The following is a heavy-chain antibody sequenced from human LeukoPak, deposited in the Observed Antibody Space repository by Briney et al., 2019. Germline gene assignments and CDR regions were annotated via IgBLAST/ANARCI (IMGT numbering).Heavy chain of an antibody. Sequence: SVKVSCKASGGTFSSYTISWVRPAPGQGLEWMGRIIPILGIANYAQKFQGRVTITADKSTSTAYMELSSLRSEDTAVYYCASELLVYSGYDYGFVSGYFDYWGQGTLVTVSS. V-gene: IGHV1-69*02. CDR2: IIPILGIA. D-gene: IGHD5-12*01. J-gene: IGHJ4*02. CDR1: GGTFSSYT. CDR3: ASELLVYSGYDYGFVSGYFDY.